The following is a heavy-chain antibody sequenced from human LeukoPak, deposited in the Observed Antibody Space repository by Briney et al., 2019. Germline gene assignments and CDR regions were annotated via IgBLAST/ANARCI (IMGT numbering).Heavy chain of an antibody. CDR3: ARYILTGYFDY. Sequence: ASVKVSCKASGYTFTGYYMHWVRQAPGRGLEWMGWINPNSGGTNYAQKFQGRVTMTRDTSISTAYMELSRLRSDDTAVYYCARYILTGYFDYWGQRTLVTVSS. CDR1: GYTFTGYY. CDR2: INPNSGGT. V-gene: IGHV1-2*02. D-gene: IGHD3-9*01. J-gene: IGHJ4*02.